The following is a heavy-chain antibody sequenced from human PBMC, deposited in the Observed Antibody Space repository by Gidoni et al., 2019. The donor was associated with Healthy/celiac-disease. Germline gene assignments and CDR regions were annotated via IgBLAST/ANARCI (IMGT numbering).Heavy chain of an antibody. CDR3: ARDGAVGATTGIGY. CDR1: GFTFSSYS. Sequence: EVQLVESGGGLVKRGGSLTLSFAASGFTFSSYSMNWVRQAPGKGLEWVSSISSSSSYIYSADSVKGRFTISRDNAKNSLYLQMNSLRAEDTAVYYCARDGAVGATTGIGYWGQGTLVTVSS. V-gene: IGHV3-21*01. D-gene: IGHD1-26*01. CDR2: ISSSSSYI. J-gene: IGHJ4*02.